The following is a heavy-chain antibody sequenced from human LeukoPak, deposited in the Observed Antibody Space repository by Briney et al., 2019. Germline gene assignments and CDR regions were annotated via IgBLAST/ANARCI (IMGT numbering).Heavy chain of an antibody. CDR1: GFTFRHYV. J-gene: IGHJ3*01. CDR3: ARARIRACSGAFDV. V-gene: IGHV3-30*01. Sequence: GGCLRLSCETSGFTFRHYVMHWVRQAPGKGLEWVAVISYDGNKKYYADSVKGRFTISRDNSNYTLSLQMNSLKSEDAALYYCARARIRACSGAFDVWGQGTMVSVSS. CDR2: ISYDGNKK. D-gene: IGHD3-10*02.